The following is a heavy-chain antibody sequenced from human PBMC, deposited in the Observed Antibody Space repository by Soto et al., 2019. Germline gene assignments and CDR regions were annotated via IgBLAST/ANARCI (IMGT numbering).Heavy chain of an antibody. CDR1: GFTFSSYA. V-gene: IGHV3-30-3*01. Sequence: ESGGGVVQPGRSLRLSCAASGFTFSSYAMHWVRQAPGKGLEWVAVISYDGSNKYYADSVKGRFTISRDNSKNTLYLQMNSLRAEDTAVYYCVRAWRASYSSGYFDLWGRGTLVTVSS. D-gene: IGHD1-26*01. CDR3: VRAWRASYSSGYFDL. CDR2: ISYDGSNK. J-gene: IGHJ2*01.